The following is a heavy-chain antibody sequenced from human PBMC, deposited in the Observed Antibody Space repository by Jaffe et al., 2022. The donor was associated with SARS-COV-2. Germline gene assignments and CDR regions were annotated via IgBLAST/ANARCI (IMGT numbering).Heavy chain of an antibody. V-gene: IGHV2-26*01. D-gene: IGHD2-15*01. CDR2: IFSNDEK. J-gene: IGHJ4*02. CDR3: ARLVVVAAKFWDY. Sequence: QVTLKESGPVLVKPTETLTLTCTVSGFSLSNARMGVSWIRQPPGKALEWLAHIFSNDEKSYSTSLKSRLTISKDTSKSQVVLTMTNMDPVDTATYYCARLVVVAAKFWDYWGQGTLVTVSS. CDR1: GFSLSNARMG.